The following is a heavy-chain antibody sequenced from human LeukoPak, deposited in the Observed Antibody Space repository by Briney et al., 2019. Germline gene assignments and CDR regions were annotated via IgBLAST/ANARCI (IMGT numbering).Heavy chain of an antibody. Sequence: GGSLGLSCAASGFTFSSYSINWVRQAPGKGLEWISSISNTNTYINYADSVKGRFTISRDNAKNSLYLQMTSLRAEDTAVYYCVRDGAYYDSAPYNFDYWGQGTLVAVSS. D-gene: IGHD3-22*01. V-gene: IGHV3-21*01. CDR3: VRDGAYYDSAPYNFDY. CDR2: ISNTNTYI. CDR1: GFTFSSYS. J-gene: IGHJ4*02.